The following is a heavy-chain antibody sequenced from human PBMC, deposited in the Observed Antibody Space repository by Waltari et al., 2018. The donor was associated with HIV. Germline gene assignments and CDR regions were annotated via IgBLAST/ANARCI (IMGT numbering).Heavy chain of an antibody. V-gene: IGHV4-31*01. CDR3: ARDRDGSGALDY. CDR1: GGFISNGGYY. D-gene: IGHD3-10*01. Sequence: QVQLQESGPGLVKPSQTLSLTCTVSGGFISNGGYYWSWIRQHPGKGLQWIGYIYDSGRTYYNPSLRSLVTLSVDTSKNQFSLKVKSVTAADTAMYYCARDRDGSGALDYWGQGNLVTVSA. J-gene: IGHJ4*02. CDR2: IYDSGRT.